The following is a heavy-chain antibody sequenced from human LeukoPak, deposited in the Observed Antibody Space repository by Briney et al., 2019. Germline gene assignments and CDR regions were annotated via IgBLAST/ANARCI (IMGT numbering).Heavy chain of an antibody. J-gene: IGHJ4*02. CDR1: GGSISSGSYY. D-gene: IGHD5-18*01. CDR3: ARDGYSYGYGLDY. CDR2: IYTSGST. Sequence: SSQTLSLTCTVSGGSISSGSYYWSWIRQPAGKGLEWIGRIYTSGSTYYNPSLKSRVTISVDTSKNQFSLKLSSVTAADTAVYYCARDGYSYGYGLDYWGQGTLVTVSS. V-gene: IGHV4-61*02.